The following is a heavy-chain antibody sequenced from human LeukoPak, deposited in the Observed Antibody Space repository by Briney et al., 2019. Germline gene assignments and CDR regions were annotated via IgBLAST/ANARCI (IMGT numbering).Heavy chain of an antibody. CDR3: AREYDGRGYFDY. V-gene: IGHV4-4*01. CDR2: IYKSGTT. CDR1: GDSITSTHW. Sequence: SETLSLTCAVSGDSITSTHWWSWVRQPPGKGLEWIGQIYKSGTTNYTPSLKSRVTMSVDKSKNQFSLKVTSVTAADTAVYCCAREYDGRGYFDYWGQGTLVTVSS. J-gene: IGHJ4*02. D-gene: IGHD1-26*01.